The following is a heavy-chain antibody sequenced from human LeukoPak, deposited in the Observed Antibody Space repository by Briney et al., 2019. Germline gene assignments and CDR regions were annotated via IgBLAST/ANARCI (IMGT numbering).Heavy chain of an antibody. J-gene: IGHJ6*03. CDR3: ASELDYGDYYYYMDV. D-gene: IGHD4-17*01. V-gene: IGHV4-4*02. CDR2: IYHSGST. Sequence: PSETLSLTCAVSGGSISSSNWWRWVRQPPGKGLEWFGEIYHSGSTNYNPSLKSRVTISVDTSKNQFSLKLSSVTAADTAVYYCASELDYGDYYYYMDVWGKGTTVTVSS. CDR1: GGSISSSNW.